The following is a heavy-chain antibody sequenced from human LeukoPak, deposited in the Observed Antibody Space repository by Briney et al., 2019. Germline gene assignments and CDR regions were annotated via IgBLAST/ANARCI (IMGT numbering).Heavy chain of an antibody. CDR3: ARAGPSSSWHQFDY. V-gene: IGHV3-66*01. CDR1: GFIFSRYG. D-gene: IGHD6-13*01. Sequence: GGSLRLSCAASGFIFSRYGMHWVRQAPGKGLEWVSVIYSGGRTYYADSVKGRFTISRDNSKNTLYLQMNRLRAEDTAVYYCARAGPSSSWHQFDYWGQGTLVTVSS. J-gene: IGHJ4*02. CDR2: IYSGGRT.